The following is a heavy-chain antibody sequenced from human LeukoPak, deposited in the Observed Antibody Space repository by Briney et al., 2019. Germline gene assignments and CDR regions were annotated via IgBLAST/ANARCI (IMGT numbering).Heavy chain of an antibody. Sequence: SETLSLTCAVYGGSFSGYYWSWIRQPPGKGLEWIGEINHSGSTNYNPSLKSRVTISVDTSKNQFSLKLSSVTAADTAVYYCASSSCSSTSCYGDAFDIWGQGTMVTVSS. D-gene: IGHD2-2*01. CDR1: GGSFSGYY. V-gene: IGHV4-34*01. CDR2: INHSGST. CDR3: ASSSCSSTSCYGDAFDI. J-gene: IGHJ3*02.